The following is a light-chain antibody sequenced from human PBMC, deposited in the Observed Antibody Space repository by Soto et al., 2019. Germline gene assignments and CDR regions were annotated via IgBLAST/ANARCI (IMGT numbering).Light chain of an antibody. CDR1: QSALYSSNNKNY. CDR3: QQHYSTPYS. V-gene: IGKV4-1*01. Sequence: DVVMTQSPDSLAVSLGERATINCKSSQSALYSSNNKNYLVWYQQKPGQPPKPLIYWASTRESGVPDRFSGSGSGTDFTLTISSLQAEDVAVYYCQQHYSTPYSFGQGTKLEIK. J-gene: IGKJ2*03. CDR2: WAS.